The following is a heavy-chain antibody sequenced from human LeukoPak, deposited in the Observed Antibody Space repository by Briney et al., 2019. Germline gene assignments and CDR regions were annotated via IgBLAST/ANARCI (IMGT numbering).Heavy chain of an antibody. D-gene: IGHD3-10*01. CDR3: ARETPLLGFGELLNGFDH. J-gene: IGHJ5*02. Sequence: ASVNVSCKASGYTFTGHYMHWVRQAAGQGREGMGWINPNSGGTNSEQTFQGKVTMTRDTSISTASMELSRLRSDDTAAYYCARETPLLGFGELLNGFDHWGQGTLVTVSS. V-gene: IGHV1-2*02. CDR2: INPNSGGT. CDR1: GYTFTGHY.